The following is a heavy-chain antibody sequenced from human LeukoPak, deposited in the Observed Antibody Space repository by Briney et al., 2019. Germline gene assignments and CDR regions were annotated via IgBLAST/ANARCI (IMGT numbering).Heavy chain of an antibody. CDR3: ARGASIAVAGTYDY. V-gene: IGHV3-53*01. CDR2: IYSGGST. CDR1: GFTVSSNY. D-gene: IGHD6-19*01. Sequence: GGSLRLSCAASGFTVSSNYMSWVRQAPGKGLEWVSVIYSGGSTYYADSVKGRFTISRDNSKNTLYLQMNSLRAEDTAVYYCARGASIAVAGTYDYWGQGTLVTVSS. J-gene: IGHJ4*02.